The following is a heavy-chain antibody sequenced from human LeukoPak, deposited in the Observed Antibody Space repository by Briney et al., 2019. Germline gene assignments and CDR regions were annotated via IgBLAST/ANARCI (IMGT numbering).Heavy chain of an antibody. Sequence: GGSLRLSCAASGFTFSSYSMNWVRQAPGKGLEWVSSISSSSSYIYYADSVKGRFTISRDNAKNSLYPQMNSLRAEDTAVYYCARDLVGYNSDYWGQGTLVTVSS. CDR2: ISSSSSYI. CDR1: GFTFSSYS. V-gene: IGHV3-21*01. J-gene: IGHJ4*02. D-gene: IGHD5-24*01. CDR3: ARDLVGYNSDY.